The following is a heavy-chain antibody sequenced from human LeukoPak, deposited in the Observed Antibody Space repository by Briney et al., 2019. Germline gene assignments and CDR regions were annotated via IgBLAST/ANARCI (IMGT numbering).Heavy chain of an antibody. CDR2: FDPEDGET. D-gene: IGHD3-10*02. CDR3: ARGLFGELLT. J-gene: IGHJ5*02. CDR1: GYTRTDFS. Sequence: GASVNVSCKVSGYTRTDFSMHWVRQATRKALEWMGGFDPEDGETIYAQKFQGRVTMTEDTSTDTAYIELSSLRSEDTAVYCCARGLFGELLTWGQGTLVTVSS. V-gene: IGHV1-24*01.